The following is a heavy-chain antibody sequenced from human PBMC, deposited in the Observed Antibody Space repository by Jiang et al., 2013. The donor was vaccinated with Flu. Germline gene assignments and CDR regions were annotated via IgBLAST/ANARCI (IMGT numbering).Heavy chain of an antibody. CDR3: ARWGGEDGGLVAFDI. V-gene: IGHV6-1*01. Sequence: SQTLSLTCAISGDSVSSNSAAWNWIRQSPSRGLEWLGRTYYRSKWYNDYAVSVKSRITINPDTSKNQFSLQLNSVTPEDTATYYCARWGGEDGGLVAFDIWGQGDNGHCLL. D-gene: IGHD3/OR15-3a*01. CDR1: GDSVSSNSAA. J-gene: IGHJ3*02. CDR2: TYYRSKWYN.